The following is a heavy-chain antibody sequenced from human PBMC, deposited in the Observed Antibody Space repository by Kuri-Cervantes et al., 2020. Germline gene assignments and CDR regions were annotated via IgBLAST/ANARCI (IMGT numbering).Heavy chain of an antibody. CDR1: GFSITTSVRY. J-gene: IGHJ6*02. CDR3: ATLDTAVGGSYYNYYGMDA. CDR2: IYQSGST. D-gene: IGHD5-18*01. Sequence: SETLSLTCSVSGFSITTSVRYWGWIRQPPGKGLEWIGSIYQSGSTYYNPSLKSRVSISVDTSKNQFAPKLTSVTAADTAIYYCATLDTAVGGSYYNYYGMDAWGQGTTVTVSS. V-gene: IGHV4-38-2*01.